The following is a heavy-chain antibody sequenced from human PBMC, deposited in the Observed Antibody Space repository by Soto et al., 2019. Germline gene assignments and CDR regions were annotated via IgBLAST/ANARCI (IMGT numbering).Heavy chain of an antibody. Sequence: PGESLKISCKGSGYSFTTYWIGWVRQMPGKGLEWMGIISPGDSDTRYSPSFQGQVTMSVDKSIDTAYLQWSSLKASDTAIYYCARQGTGVTLDYWGQGTPVTVSS. CDR2: ISPGDSDT. V-gene: IGHV5-51*01. CDR1: GYSFTTYW. J-gene: IGHJ4*02. CDR3: ARQGTGVTLDY. D-gene: IGHD2-21*02.